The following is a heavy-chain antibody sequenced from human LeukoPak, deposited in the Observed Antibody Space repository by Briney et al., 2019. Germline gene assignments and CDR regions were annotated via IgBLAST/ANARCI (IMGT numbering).Heavy chain of an antibody. V-gene: IGHV4-59*12. CDR1: GGSISSYH. J-gene: IGHJ4*02. Sequence: SETLSLTCTVSGGSISSYHWTWIRQPPGRELEWIGYISYSGSTYYNLSLKSRVTISVDTSKNQFSLKLSSVTAADTAVYYCARVPGTPGGYYFDYWGQGTLVTVSS. CDR2: ISYSGST. CDR3: ARVPGTPGGYYFDY. D-gene: IGHD3-10*01.